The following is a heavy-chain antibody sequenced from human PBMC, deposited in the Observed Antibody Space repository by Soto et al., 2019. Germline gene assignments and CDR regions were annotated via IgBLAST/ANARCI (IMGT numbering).Heavy chain of an antibody. Sequence: LRLSCAASGFTFSSYWMHWVRQAPGKGLVWVSYISSSSTIYYADSVKGRFTISRDNAKNSLYLQMNSLRDEDTAVYYCARLPHYYYGMDVWGQGTTVTVSS. CDR2: ISSSSTI. CDR3: ARLPHYYYGMDV. V-gene: IGHV3-48*02. J-gene: IGHJ6*02. CDR1: GFTFSSYW.